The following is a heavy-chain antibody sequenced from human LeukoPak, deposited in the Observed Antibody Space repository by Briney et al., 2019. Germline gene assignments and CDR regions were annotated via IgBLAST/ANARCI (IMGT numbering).Heavy chain of an antibody. CDR2: INTNSGAT. V-gene: IGHV1-2*02. Sequence: GASVKASCKASGYTFIDYHIHWIRQAPGQGLEWMGDINTNSGATRYAQSFQGRVALSRDTSVSTAYMELSSLRSDDTAVYYCGRGTSHGGFDIWGQGTMVTVSS. D-gene: IGHD4-23*01. CDR3: GRGTSHGGFDI. CDR1: GYTFIDYH. J-gene: IGHJ3*02.